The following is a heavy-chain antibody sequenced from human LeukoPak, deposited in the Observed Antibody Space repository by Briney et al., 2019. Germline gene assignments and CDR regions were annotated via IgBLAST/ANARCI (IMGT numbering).Heavy chain of an antibody. J-gene: IGHJ4*02. Sequence: GGSLRLSCAASGFTVSSNYMSWIRQAPGKGLEWVSYISSSGSSIDYADSVKGRFTISRDNSKNTLYLQMNSLRAEDTAVYYCARDVPPPTWEFSFVTLDYWGQGTLVTVSS. V-gene: IGHV3-11*01. CDR3: ARDVPPPTWEFSFVTLDY. CDR1: GFTVSSNY. CDR2: ISSSGSSI. D-gene: IGHD1-26*01.